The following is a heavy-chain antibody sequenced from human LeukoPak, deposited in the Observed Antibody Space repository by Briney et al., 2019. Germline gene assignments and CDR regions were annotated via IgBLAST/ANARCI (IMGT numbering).Heavy chain of an antibody. CDR1: GGSISGYY. J-gene: IGHJ4*02. Sequence: SETLSLTCSVSGGSISGYYWSWIRQPPGKGLEWIGYIYYSGSTNYNPSLKSRVTISVDTSKNQFSLKLSSVTAADTAVYYCARGFPTSVPVATPFDYWGQGTLVTVSS. CDR3: ARGFPTSVPVATPFDY. D-gene: IGHD2-2*01. V-gene: IGHV4-59*01. CDR2: IYYSGST.